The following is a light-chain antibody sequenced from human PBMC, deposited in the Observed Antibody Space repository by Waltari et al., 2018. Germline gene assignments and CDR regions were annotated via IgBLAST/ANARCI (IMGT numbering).Light chain of an antibody. CDR2: GAS. Sequence: IILTQSPATLSVSQGGTATIPCRASQSISSNLACDQQKPLQTPRLLMYGASARASGVPGRFIGSGSVTEFTLTISSLQSEDFAVYYCQQYNNWPPLTFGGGTKVEI. V-gene: IGKV3-15*01. CDR1: QSISSN. CDR3: QQYNNWPPLT. J-gene: IGKJ4*01.